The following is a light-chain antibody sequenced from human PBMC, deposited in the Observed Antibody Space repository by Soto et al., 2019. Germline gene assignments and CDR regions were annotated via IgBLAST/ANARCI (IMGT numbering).Light chain of an antibody. CDR3: QHIHSIPIT. CDR2: AAS. Sequence: DIQMTQSPSSLSASVGDRVIITCRASQSVNSDLNWYQQKPGKAPRLLIYAASSLQSGVPSRFSGSGSGTHFTLTISSLQAEDFATYYCQHIHSIPITFGPGTRLDIK. V-gene: IGKV1-39*01. J-gene: IGKJ5*01. CDR1: QSVNSD.